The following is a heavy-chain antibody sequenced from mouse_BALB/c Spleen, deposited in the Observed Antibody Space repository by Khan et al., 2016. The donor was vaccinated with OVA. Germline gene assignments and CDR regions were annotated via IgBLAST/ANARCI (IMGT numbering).Heavy chain of an antibody. D-gene: IGHD2-14*01. Sequence: VQLQQSGAELAKPGASVRMSCKASGYTFTTYWMHWVKQRPGQGLEWIGYIYPTSGYTDYNDKFKDRATLSADKSSSTAYMQLTSLTSEDSAVYCCARDRSDYWGQGTTLTVSS. CDR3: ARDRSDY. CDR1: GYTFTTYW. J-gene: IGHJ2*01. CDR2: IYPTSGYT. V-gene: IGHV1-7*01.